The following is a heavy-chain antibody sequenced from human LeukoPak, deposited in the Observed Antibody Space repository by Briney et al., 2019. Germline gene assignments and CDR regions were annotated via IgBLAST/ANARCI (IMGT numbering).Heavy chain of an antibody. Sequence: GGSLRLSCAASGFTFKNYAMSWVRQAPGKGLEWVSSIDGSGDNRYYADSVKGRFTISGDNSGNTLYLQLRGLGAGDTATYYCAKVQMSTGWTFDFWGQGSLDTVSS. V-gene: IGHV3-23*01. CDR2: IDGSGDNR. CDR1: GFTFKNYA. D-gene: IGHD2-2*01. CDR3: AKVQMSTGWTFDF. J-gene: IGHJ4*02.